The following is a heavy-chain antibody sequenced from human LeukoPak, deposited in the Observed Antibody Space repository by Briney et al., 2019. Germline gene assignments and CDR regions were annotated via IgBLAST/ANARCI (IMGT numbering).Heavy chain of an antibody. Sequence: GASVTVSCKASGYTFTGYYMHWVRQAPAQGLEWMEWINPNSGGTNYAQKFQGTVTITRDTSISTAYMELSRLRSEDTAVYYCARDAVYGGIDYWGQGTLVTVSS. CDR3: ARDAVYGGIDY. CDR1: GYTFTGYY. D-gene: IGHD3-10*02. V-gene: IGHV1-2*02. J-gene: IGHJ4*02. CDR2: INPNSGGT.